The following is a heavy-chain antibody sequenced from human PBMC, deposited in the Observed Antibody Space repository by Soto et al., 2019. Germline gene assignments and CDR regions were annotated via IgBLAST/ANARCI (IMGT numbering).Heavy chain of an antibody. Sequence: GGSLRLSCAASGFTFSSYAMSWVRQAPGKGLEWVSYISSSGGSIYYADSVKGRFTISRDNAKNTLYLQMNSLRAEDTAVYYCARAKRYYSSSSTFDYWGQGTLVTVSS. CDR3: ARAKRYYSSSSTFDY. CDR1: GFTFSSYA. V-gene: IGHV3-23*01. D-gene: IGHD6-6*01. CDR2: ISSSGGSI. J-gene: IGHJ4*02.